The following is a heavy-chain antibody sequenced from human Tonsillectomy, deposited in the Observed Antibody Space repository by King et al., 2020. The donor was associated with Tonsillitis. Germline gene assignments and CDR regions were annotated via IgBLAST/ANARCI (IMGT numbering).Heavy chain of an antibody. CDR2: INPSVGST. Sequence: VQLVQSGAEVKKPGASVKVSCKASGYTFTSYYIHWVRQAPGQGLEWMGIINPSVGSTSYAQKFQGRVTMTRDQSTSTVYMELSSLRSEDTAVYYCARDSSPGSYYDSSGYLDYWGQGTLVTVSS. CDR1: GYTFTSYY. V-gene: IGHV1-46*03. J-gene: IGHJ4*02. D-gene: IGHD3-22*01. CDR3: ARDSSPGSYYDSSGYLDY.